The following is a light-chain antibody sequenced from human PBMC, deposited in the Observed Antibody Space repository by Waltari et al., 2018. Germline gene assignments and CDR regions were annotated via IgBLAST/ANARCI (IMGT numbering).Light chain of an antibody. CDR3: HVWDSSANWV. CDR2: RDT. V-gene: IGLV3-9*01. Sequence: SYELSQPFSMSVALGQTATITCGGDNIGSKHVHWYQQKPGQAPLVVIYRDTNRPSGIPERFSGFNSGNTATLTISGAQVGDEADYYCHVWDSSANWVFGGGTKLTVL. CDR1: NIGSKH. J-gene: IGLJ3*02.